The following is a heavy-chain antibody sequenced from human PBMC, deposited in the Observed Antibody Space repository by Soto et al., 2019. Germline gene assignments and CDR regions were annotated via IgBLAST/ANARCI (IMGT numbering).Heavy chain of an antibody. CDR1: GGSISSYY. V-gene: IGHV4-59*12. D-gene: IGHD5-12*01. J-gene: IGHJ5*02. CDR3: ARVRGVATIRGYNWFDP. CDR2: IYYSGST. Sequence: PSETLSLTCTVSGGSISSYYWSWIRQPPGKGLEWIGYIYYSGSTNYNPSLKSRVTISVDTSKNQFSLKLSSVTAADTAVYYCARVRGVATIRGYNWFDPWGQGTLVTVSS.